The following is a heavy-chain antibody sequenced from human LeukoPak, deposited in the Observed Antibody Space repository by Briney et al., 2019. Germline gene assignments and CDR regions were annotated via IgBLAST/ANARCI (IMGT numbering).Heavy chain of an antibody. D-gene: IGHD2-21*01. CDR1: GHTFTSYG. Sequence: ASVKVSCKVSGHTFTSYGISWVRQAPGQGLEWMGWISGYKGNTNYAQKLEGRVPMPTDTSTTTATMDLRSLRSDDTAVYYCAIPVDSVAMDFDIWGQGTMVTVSS. V-gene: IGHV1-18*01. J-gene: IGHJ3*02. CDR2: ISGYKGNT. CDR3: AIPVDSVAMDFDI.